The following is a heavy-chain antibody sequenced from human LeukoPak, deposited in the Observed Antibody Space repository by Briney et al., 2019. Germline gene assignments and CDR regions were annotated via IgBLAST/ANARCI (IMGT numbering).Heavy chain of an antibody. D-gene: IGHD6-13*01. J-gene: IGHJ6*02. CDR1: GYTFTSYD. V-gene: IGHV1-8*01. CDR2: MNPNSGNT. CDR3: ARRQQQPRRDYYGMDV. Sequence: ASVKVSCKASGYTFTSYDINWVRQATGQGLEWMGWMNPNSGNTGYAQKFQGRVTMTTDTSTSTAYMELRSLRSDDTAVYYCARRQQQPRRDYYGMDVWGQGTTVTVSS.